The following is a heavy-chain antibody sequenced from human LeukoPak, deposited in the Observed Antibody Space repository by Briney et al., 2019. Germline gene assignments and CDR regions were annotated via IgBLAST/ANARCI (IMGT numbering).Heavy chain of an antibody. CDR3: ARDNDYGDYESYYYGMDV. CDR2: IYSGGST. CDR1: GFTVSSNY. V-gene: IGHV3-53*01. Sequence: GGSLRLSCAASGFTVSSNYMSWVRQAPGKGLEWVSVIYSGGSTYYADSVKGRFTISRDNSKNTLYLQMNSLRAEDTAVYYCARDNDYGDYESYYYGMDVWGQGTTVTVSS. J-gene: IGHJ6*02. D-gene: IGHD4-17*01.